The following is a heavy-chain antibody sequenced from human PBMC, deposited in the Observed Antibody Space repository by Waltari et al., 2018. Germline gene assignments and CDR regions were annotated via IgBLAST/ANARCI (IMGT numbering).Heavy chain of an antibody. CDR3: SVSLNH. V-gene: IGHV3-7*01. CDR1: GFTFSTYW. Sequence: EVPLVESGGGLVQPGGSLRLSCAASGFTFSTYWMDWVRQAPGKGLECVANIKQDGSESHYVDSVKGRFTISRDNAQNLLYLQINSLRDEDTAVYYCSVSLNHWGQGTLVTVSS. J-gene: IGHJ5*02. CDR2: IKQDGSES.